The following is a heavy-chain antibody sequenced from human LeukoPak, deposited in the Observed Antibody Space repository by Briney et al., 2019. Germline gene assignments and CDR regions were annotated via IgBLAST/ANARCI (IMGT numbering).Heavy chain of an antibody. Sequence: ASVRVSCKASGYTFTSYDINWVRQATGQGLEWMGWMNPNSGNTGYAQKFQGRVTITRNTSISTAYMELSSLRSEDTAVYYCARLRSILRYTTGVGYFQHWGQGALVTVSS. V-gene: IGHV1-8*03. CDR3: ARLRSILRYTTGVGYFQH. J-gene: IGHJ1*01. D-gene: IGHD3-9*01. CDR1: GYTFTSYD. CDR2: MNPNSGNT.